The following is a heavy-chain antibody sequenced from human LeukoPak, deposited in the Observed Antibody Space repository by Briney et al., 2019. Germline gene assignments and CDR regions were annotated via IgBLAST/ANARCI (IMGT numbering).Heavy chain of an antibody. D-gene: IGHD1-26*01. CDR1: GFTVSSSW. V-gene: IGHV3-74*01. CDR2: IKSDGSST. CDR3: AREPMGVTGY. Sequence: GGSLRLSCAASGFTVSSSWMHWVRQAPGKGRVWVSRIKSDGSSTSYADSVKGRFTISRDNAKNMVYLQMNSLRAEDTAVYYCAREPMGVTGYWGQGTLVTVSS. J-gene: IGHJ4*02.